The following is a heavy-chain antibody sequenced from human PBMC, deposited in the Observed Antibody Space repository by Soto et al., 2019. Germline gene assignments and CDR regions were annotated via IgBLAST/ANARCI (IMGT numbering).Heavy chain of an antibody. CDR1: GFSFSNYV. CDR3: AKASGSSWPYYFDS. D-gene: IGHD6-13*01. Sequence: PGGSLRLSCAATGFSFSNYVMAWVRLAPGKGLEWVSAMNGGGSSTYYPDSVKGRFSISRDNSENTLYLQMNSLRADDTAIYYCAKASGSSWPYYFDSWGQGALVTVSS. V-gene: IGHV3-23*01. CDR2: MNGGGSST. J-gene: IGHJ4*02.